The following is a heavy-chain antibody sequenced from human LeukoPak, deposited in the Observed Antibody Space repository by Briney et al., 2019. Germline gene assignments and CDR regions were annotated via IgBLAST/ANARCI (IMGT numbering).Heavy chain of an antibody. CDR2: ISSSGGTT. V-gene: IGHV3-23*01. CDR3: AKDPRRSYDGPVGY. J-gene: IGHJ4*02. Sequence: AESMRLSCLASGLMFSDYAMSWDRQAAGKWLEWVSSISSSGGTTFYADSVRGRFTTSRDLFKKAVYLEMKAMRAEDAAVYYCAKDPRRSYDGPVGYWGQGTLVTVSP. D-gene: IGHD3-3*01. CDR1: GLMFSDYA.